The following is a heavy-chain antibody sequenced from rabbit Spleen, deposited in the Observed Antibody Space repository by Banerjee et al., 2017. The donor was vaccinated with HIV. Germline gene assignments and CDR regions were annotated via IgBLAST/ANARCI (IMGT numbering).Heavy chain of an antibody. Sequence: QSLEESGGGLVKPGASLTLTCKASGLDFSGDSYDSYMCWVRQAPGKGLEWIACIDIGSSGFTYFASWAKGRFTFSKTSSTTVTLQMTSLTAADTATYFCARDLDGVIGWNFGWWGPGTLVTVS. CDR2: IDIGSSGFT. CDR1: GLDFSGDSY. J-gene: IGHJ4*01. D-gene: IGHD4-1*01. CDR3: ARDLDGVIGWNFGW. V-gene: IGHV1S40*01.